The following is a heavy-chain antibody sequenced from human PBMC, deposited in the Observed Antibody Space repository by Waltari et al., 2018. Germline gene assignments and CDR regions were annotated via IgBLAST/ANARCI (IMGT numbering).Heavy chain of an antibody. CDR3: ARDGSLQLYLFWNDY. J-gene: IGHJ4*02. V-gene: IGHV3-30*01. D-gene: IGHD3-16*02. CDR1: GFTFSSYA. Sequence: QVQLVESGGGVVQPGRSLRLSCAASGFTFSSYAMHWVRQAPGKGLEWVSVISYDGSKKYDADSVKGRFTISRDNSKNTLYLQTNSLRAEDTAVYYCARDGSLQLYLFWNDYWGQGTLVTVSS. CDR2: ISYDGSKK.